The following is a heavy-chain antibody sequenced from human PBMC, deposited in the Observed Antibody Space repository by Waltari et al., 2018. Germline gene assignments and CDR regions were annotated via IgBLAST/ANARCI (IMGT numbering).Heavy chain of an antibody. CDR2: ISGSGGST. D-gene: IGHD4-17*01. Sequence: EVQLLESGGGLVQPGGSLRLSCAASGFTFSSYALSWVRQAPGKGLEWVSAISGSGGSTYYADSVKGRFTISRDNSKNTLYLQMNSLRAEDTAVYYCAKAPSPTTVTTNYWGQGTLVTVSS. J-gene: IGHJ4*02. CDR1: GFTFSSYA. CDR3: AKAPSPTTVTTNY. V-gene: IGHV3-23*01.